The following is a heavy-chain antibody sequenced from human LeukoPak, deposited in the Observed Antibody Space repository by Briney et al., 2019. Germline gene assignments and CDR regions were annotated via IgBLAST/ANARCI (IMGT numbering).Heavy chain of an antibody. Sequence: RPSETLSLTGTVSGGSISSYYWSWIRQPAGKGLEWIGRIYTSGSTNYNPSLKSRVTMSVDTSKNQFSLKLSSVTAADTAVYYCAREGDFWSGYFAFDIWGQGTMVTVSS. CDR1: GGSISSYY. CDR2: IYTSGST. D-gene: IGHD3-3*01. CDR3: AREGDFWSGYFAFDI. V-gene: IGHV4-4*07. J-gene: IGHJ3*02.